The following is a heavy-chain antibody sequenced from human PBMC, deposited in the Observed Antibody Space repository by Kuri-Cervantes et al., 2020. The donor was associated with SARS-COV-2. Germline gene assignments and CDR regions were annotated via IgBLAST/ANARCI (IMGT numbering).Heavy chain of an antibody. V-gene: IGHV5-51*01. D-gene: IGHD2-21*01. CDR1: GYKFTNYW. CDR3: AGHIDDCGGDCQPNDGFEI. CDR2: IYPDDSDT. Sequence: GESLKISCEGSGYKFTNYWIGWVRQMPRKGLEWMGVIYPDDSDTRYSPSFQGQVTISADKSIRTAYLQWNSLKASDTAIYYCAGHIDDCGGDCQPNDGFEIWGQGTTVTVSS. J-gene: IGHJ3*02.